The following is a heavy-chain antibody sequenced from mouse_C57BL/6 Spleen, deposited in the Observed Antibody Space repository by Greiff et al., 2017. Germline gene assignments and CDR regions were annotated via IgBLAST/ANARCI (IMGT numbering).Heavy chain of an antibody. CDR1: GHTFTSYW. CDR3: ASKVGYYFDD. J-gene: IGHJ2*01. D-gene: IGHD1-3*01. V-gene: IGHV1-69*01. Sequence: QVQLQQPGAELVMPGASVKLSCKASGHTFTSYWMHWVKQRPGQGLEWIGEIDPSDSYTNYNQKFKGKSTLTVDKSSSTAYMQLSRLTSEDSAVYYCASKVGYYFDDWGQGTTLTVSS. CDR2: IDPSDSYT.